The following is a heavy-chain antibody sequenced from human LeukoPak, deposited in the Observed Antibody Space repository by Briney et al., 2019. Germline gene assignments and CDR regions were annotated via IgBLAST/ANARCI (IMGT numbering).Heavy chain of an antibody. V-gene: IGHV3-53*01. CDR3: ARRAGAYSHPYDY. D-gene: IGHD4/OR15-4a*01. CDR1: GFTVSSNS. J-gene: IGHJ4*02. Sequence: GGSLRLSCTVSGFTVSSNSMSWVRQAPGKGLEWVSFIYSSVTHYSDSVKGRFTVSRDNSKNTLYLQMNSLRAEDTAVYYCARRAGAYSHPYDYWGQGTLVTVSS. CDR2: IYSSVT.